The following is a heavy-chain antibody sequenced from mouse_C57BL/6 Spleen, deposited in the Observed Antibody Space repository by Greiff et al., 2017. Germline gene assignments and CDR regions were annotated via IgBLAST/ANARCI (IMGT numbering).Heavy chain of an antibody. D-gene: IGHD1-1*01. Sequence: VQLKQSGPELVKPGASVKIPCTASGYTFTDYNMDWVKQSHGKSLEWIGDINPNNGGTIYTQKFKCKATLTVDKSSSTAYMELRSLTSEDTAVYYCARSYYGSSYEWYFDVWGTGTTVTVSS. CDR3: ARSYYGSSYEWYFDV. CDR2: INPNNGGT. J-gene: IGHJ1*03. V-gene: IGHV1-18*01. CDR1: GYTFTDYN.